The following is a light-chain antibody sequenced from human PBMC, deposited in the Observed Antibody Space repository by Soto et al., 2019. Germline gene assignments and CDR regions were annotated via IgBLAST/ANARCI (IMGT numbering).Light chain of an antibody. Sequence: DIQMTQSPSTLSASVGDRVTITCRARQSISTLLAWYQQKPGRAPTLLIYKASTLQSGVRSRFSGSGSGTEFTLTISSLQPDDFATYYCQHFNSYPLTFGQGTRLEIK. CDR3: QHFNSYPLT. J-gene: IGKJ5*01. CDR1: QSISTL. V-gene: IGKV1-5*03. CDR2: KAS.